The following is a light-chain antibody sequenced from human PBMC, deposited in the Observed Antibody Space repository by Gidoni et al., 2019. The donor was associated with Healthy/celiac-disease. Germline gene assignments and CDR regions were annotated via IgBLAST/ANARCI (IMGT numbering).Light chain of an antibody. V-gene: IGKV1-39*01. CDR2: AAS. CDR1: QSISSY. J-gene: IGKJ5*01. Sequence: DIQMTQSPSSLSASVGDRVTITCRGSQSISSYLSWYQQKPGKAPKLLIYAASSLQSGVPSRFSGSGSGTDFTLTISSLKPEDFATYYCQQSYSTPPITFGQGTRLEIK. CDR3: QQSYSTPPIT.